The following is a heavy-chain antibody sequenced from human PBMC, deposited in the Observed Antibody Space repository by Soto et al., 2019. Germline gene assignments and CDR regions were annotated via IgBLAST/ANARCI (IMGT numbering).Heavy chain of an antibody. V-gene: IGHV3-21*01. J-gene: IGHJ3*02. D-gene: IGHD6-13*01. CDR2: ISSSSSYI. CDR3: ARVFRYSSSWVTAFDI. CDR1: GFTFSSYS. Sequence: EVQLVESGGGLVKPGGSLRLSCAASGFTFSSYSMNWVRQAPGKGLEWVSSISSSSSYIYYADSVKGRFTISRDNAKNSLYLQMNSLRAEDTAVYYCARVFRYSSSWVTAFDIWGQGTMVTVSS.